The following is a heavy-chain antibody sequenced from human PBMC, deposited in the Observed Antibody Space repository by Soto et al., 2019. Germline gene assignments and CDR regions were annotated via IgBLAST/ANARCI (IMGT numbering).Heavy chain of an antibody. J-gene: IGHJ4*02. D-gene: IGHD3-10*01. CDR3: AKAVAYYGWGEDNFDY. CDR1: GFTFSSYG. V-gene: IGHV3-30*18. Sequence: QVQLVESGGGVVQPGRSLRLSCAASGFTFSSYGMHWVRQAPGKGLEWVAVISYDGSNKYYADSVKGRFTISRDNSKNTLYLQMNSLRVEDTAVYYCAKAVAYYGWGEDNFDYWGQGTLVTVSS. CDR2: ISYDGSNK.